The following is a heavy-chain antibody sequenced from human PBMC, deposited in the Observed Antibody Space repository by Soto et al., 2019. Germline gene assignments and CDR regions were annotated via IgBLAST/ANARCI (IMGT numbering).Heavy chain of an antibody. CDR3: ARLHVSCFWSGSVSMDV. V-gene: IGHV4-61*03. Sequence: SETLSLTCTVSGGSVSSGTYQWSWIRQSPGKGLEWIGHIHYTGNTNNNPSLKSRVSISVDTSKNHFSLKLTSVTAADTALYFCARLHVSCFWSGSVSMDVRGQGTSVTASS. J-gene: IGHJ6*02. D-gene: IGHD3-3*01. CDR1: GGSVSSGTYQ. CDR2: IHYTGNT.